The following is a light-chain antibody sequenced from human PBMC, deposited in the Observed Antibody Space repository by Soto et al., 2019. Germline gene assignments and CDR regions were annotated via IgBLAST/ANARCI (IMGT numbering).Light chain of an antibody. V-gene: IGLV2-14*03. CDR1: SSDVGGYNS. Sequence: ALTQPASVSGSPGESITISSTGTSSDVGGYNSVSWYQHHPGKAPKRILYDVADRPSGVSYRFSGSKSGNTASLTSSGLQSADEAEYFCSSFASSMTNVFGSGTKVTVL. CDR2: DVA. CDR3: SSFASSMTNV. J-gene: IGLJ1*01.